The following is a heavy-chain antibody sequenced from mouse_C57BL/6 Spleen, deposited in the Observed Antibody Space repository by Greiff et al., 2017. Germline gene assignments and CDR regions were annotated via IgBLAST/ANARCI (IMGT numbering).Heavy chain of an antibody. D-gene: IGHD2-5*01. Sequence: EVELVESGEGLVKPGGSLKLSCAASGFTFSSYAMSWVRQTPEKRLEWVAYISSGGDYIYYADTVKGRFTISRDNARNTLYLQMSSLKSEDTAMYYCTRTPSYYSNYRYFDVWGTGTTVTVSS. V-gene: IGHV5-9-1*02. CDR2: ISSGGDYI. CDR3: TRTPSYYSNYRYFDV. J-gene: IGHJ1*03. CDR1: GFTFSSYA.